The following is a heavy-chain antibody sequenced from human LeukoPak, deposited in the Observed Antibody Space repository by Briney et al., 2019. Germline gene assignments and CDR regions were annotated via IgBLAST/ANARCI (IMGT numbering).Heavy chain of an antibody. CDR2: IYYSGST. V-gene: IGHV4-59*01. Sequence: SETLSLTCTVSGGSISSYYWSWIRQPPGKGLEWIGYIYYSGSTNYNPSLKSRVTISVATSKTQFSLKLSSVTAADTAVYYCATHPPKVCTGGSCTDYWGQGTLVTVSS. J-gene: IGHJ4*02. CDR3: ATHPPKVCTGGSCTDY. CDR1: GGSISSYY. D-gene: IGHD2-15*01.